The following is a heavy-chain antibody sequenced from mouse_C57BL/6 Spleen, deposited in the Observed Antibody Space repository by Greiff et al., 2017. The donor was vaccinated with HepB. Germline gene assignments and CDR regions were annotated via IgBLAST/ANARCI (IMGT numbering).Heavy chain of an antibody. CDR3: ARGYDFFAY. CDR2: INPNNGGT. V-gene: IGHV1-26*01. Sequence: VQLQQSGPELVKPGASVKISCKASGYTFTDYYMNWVKQSHGKSLEWIGDINPNNGGTSYNQKFKGKATLTVDKSSSTAYMELRSLTSEDSAVYYCARGYDFFAYWGQGTLVTVSA. J-gene: IGHJ3*01. D-gene: IGHD2-4*01. CDR1: GYTFTDYY.